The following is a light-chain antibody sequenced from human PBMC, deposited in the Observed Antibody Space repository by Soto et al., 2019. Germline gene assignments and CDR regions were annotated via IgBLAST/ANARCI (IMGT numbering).Light chain of an antibody. J-gene: IGKJ2*01. CDR1: QSLLHSNGYNY. CDR3: MQALHMYT. Sequence: DIVMTQSPLSLSVTPGEPASISCRSSQSLLHSNGYNYLDWYLQKPGQSPQPLMYLGSRRASGXPXMFSGSGSGTDFTLKISRVEAEDVGVYYCMQALHMYTFGQGTKLEIK. V-gene: IGKV2-28*01. CDR2: LGS.